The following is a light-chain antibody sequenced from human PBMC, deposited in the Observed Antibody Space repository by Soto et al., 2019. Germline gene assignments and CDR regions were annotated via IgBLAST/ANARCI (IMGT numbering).Light chain of an antibody. J-gene: IGLJ2*01. V-gene: IGLV2-14*01. CDR1: SSDVGGYNY. Sequence: QAALTQPASVSGSPGQSITISCTGTSSDVGGYNYVSWYQQHPGKAPKLIIYEVSNRPSGVSNRFSGSRSGNTASLTISGRQAEDEADYYCSSYTSSSTLVFGGGTKVTVL. CDR2: EVS. CDR3: SSYTSSSTLV.